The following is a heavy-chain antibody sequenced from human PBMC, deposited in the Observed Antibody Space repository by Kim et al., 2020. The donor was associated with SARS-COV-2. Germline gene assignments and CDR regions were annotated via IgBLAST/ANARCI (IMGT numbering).Heavy chain of an antibody. V-gene: IGHV1-24*01. CDR3: ATASPYCSGGSCYFDY. J-gene: IGHJ4*02. Sequence: KCQGRVTMTEDTSTDTAYMELSSLRSEDTAVYYCATASPYCSGGSCYFDYWGQGTLVTVSS. D-gene: IGHD2-15*01.